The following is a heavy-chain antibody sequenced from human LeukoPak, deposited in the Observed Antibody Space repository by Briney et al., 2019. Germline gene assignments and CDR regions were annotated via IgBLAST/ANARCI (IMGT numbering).Heavy chain of an antibody. V-gene: IGHV1-18*01. J-gene: IGHJ3*02. CDR2: IGAYNGNT. CDR3: ARDLSDIVVVPAAEDAFDI. Sequence: GASVKVSCKASGYTFTSYGISWVRQAPGQGLEWMGWIGAYNGNTNYAQKLQGRVTMTTDTSTSTAYMELRSLRSDDTAVYYCARDLSDIVVVPAAEDAFDIWGQGTMVTVSS. CDR1: GYTFTSYG. D-gene: IGHD2-2*01.